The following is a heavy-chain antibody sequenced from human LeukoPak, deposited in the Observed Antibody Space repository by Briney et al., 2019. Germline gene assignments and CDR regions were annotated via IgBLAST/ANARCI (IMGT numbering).Heavy chain of an antibody. J-gene: IGHJ6*04. CDR2: ISSSGSTI. CDR3: AELGITMIGGV. V-gene: IGHV3-48*04. D-gene: IGHD3-10*02. CDR1: GFTFSSYN. Sequence: GGSLRLSCAASGFTFSSYNMNWVRQAPGKGLEWVSYISSSGSTIYYADSVKGRFTISKDNAKNSLYLQMNSLRAEDTAVYYCAELGITMIGGVWGKGTTVTISS.